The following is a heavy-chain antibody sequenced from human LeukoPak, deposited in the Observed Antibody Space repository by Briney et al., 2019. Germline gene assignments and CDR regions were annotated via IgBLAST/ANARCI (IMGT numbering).Heavy chain of an antibody. CDR3: AKAILWFGAFPHYYFDY. CDR2: ISGSGGST. D-gene: IGHD3-10*01. CDR1: GFTFSSYA. Sequence: GGSLRLSCAASGFTFSSYAMSWVRQAPGKGLEWVSAISGSGGSTYYADSVKGRFTISRDNSKNTLYLQMNSLRAEDTAVYYYAKAILWFGAFPHYYFDYWGQGTLVTVSP. V-gene: IGHV3-23*01. J-gene: IGHJ4*02.